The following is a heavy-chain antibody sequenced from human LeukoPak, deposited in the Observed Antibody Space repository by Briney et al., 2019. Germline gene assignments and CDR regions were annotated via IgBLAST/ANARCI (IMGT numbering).Heavy chain of an antibody. CDR1: GYTLTIYY. J-gene: IGHJ6*03. D-gene: IGHD2-2*02. Sequence: ASVKVSCKASGYTLTIYYIHWVRQAPGQGLEWMGWMNPNSGNTGYAQKFQGRVTMTRNTSISTAYMELSSLRSEDTAVYYCARSLGLYYYYYYYYMDVWGKGTTVTISS. CDR3: ARSLGLYYYYYYYYMDV. CDR2: MNPNSGNT. V-gene: IGHV1-8*01.